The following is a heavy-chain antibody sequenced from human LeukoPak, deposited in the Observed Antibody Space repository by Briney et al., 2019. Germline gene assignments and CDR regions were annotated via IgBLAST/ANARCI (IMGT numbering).Heavy chain of an antibody. Sequence: GGSLRLSCAASGFTFSSYAMSWVRQARGKGLEWVSGISGSGSSTSYADSVRGRFTISRDNSKNTLYLQMDSLRAEDTAVYYCARSAFLVTAPGLYYFDYWGQGTLVAVSS. CDR2: ISGSGSST. J-gene: IGHJ4*02. D-gene: IGHD6-13*01. CDR3: ARSAFLVTAPGLYYFDY. CDR1: GFTFSSYA. V-gene: IGHV3-23*01.